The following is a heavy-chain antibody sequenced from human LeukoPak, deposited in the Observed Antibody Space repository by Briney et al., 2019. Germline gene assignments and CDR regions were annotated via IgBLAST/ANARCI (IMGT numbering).Heavy chain of an antibody. CDR2: ISGSSGST. D-gene: IGHD3-22*01. Sequence: GGSLRLSCAASGFTFSSYAMSWVRQAPGKWLEWVSAISGSSGSTYYADSVKGRFTISRGNSKNTLYLQMNSLRAEDTAVYYCAKGRYYYDSSGYYAPDYWGQGTLVTVSS. CDR1: GFTFSSYA. CDR3: AKGRYYYDSSGYYAPDY. J-gene: IGHJ4*02. V-gene: IGHV3-23*01.